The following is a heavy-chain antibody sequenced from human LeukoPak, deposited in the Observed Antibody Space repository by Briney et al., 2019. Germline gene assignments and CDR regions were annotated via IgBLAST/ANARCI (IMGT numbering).Heavy chain of an antibody. CDR1: GFTFSSYA. J-gene: IGHJ4*02. V-gene: IGHV3-30-3*01. Sequence: TGGSLRLSCAASGFTFSSYAMHWVRQAPGKGLEWVAVISYDGSNKYYADSVKGRFTISRDNSKNTPCLQMNSLRAEDTAVYYGASLLWFGELGDDYWGQGTLSPSPQ. CDR3: ASLLWFGELGDDY. D-gene: IGHD3-10*01. CDR2: ISYDGSNK.